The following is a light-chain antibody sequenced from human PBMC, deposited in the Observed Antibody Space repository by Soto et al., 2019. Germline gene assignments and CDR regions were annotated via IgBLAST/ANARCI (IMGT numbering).Light chain of an antibody. CDR2: TTS. CDR3: QQSYSAPWT. Sequence: DIQVTQSPSSLSASVGDRVTITCGASQTIYRYLNWYQQKPGEAPKVLFYTTSTLQSGVPSRFSGSGSGTDFTLTISGLRPEDFATYHCQQSYSAPWTFGQGTKVDIK. V-gene: IGKV1-39*01. CDR1: QTIYRY. J-gene: IGKJ1*01.